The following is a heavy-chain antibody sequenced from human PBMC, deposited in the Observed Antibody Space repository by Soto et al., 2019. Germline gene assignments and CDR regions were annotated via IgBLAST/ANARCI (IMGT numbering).Heavy chain of an antibody. J-gene: IGHJ4*02. D-gene: IGHD3-22*01. CDR1: GFTFSTYS. CDR3: ASPTYYYDSSGPPAY. Sequence: GGSLRLSCAASGFTFSTYSMNWVRQDPGKGLEWVSYISSSSNTIFYTDSVKGRFTVSRDNAKNSLYLQMNSLRAEDTAVYYCASPTYYYDSSGPPAYWGQGTLVTVSS. CDR2: ISSSSNTI. V-gene: IGHV3-48*01.